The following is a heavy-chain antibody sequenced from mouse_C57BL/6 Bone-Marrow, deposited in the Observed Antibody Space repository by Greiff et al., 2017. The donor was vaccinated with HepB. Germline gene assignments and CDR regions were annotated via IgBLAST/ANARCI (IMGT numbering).Heavy chain of an antibody. D-gene: IGHD2-1*01. CDR1: GYTFTSYW. Sequence: VQLQQPGAELVRPGSSVKLSCKASGYTFTSYWMHWVKQRPIQGLEWIGNIDPSDSETHYNQKFKDKATLTVDKSSSTAYMQLSSLTSEDSAVYYCATIYYGNYIDYWGQGTTLTVSS. CDR2: IDPSDSET. J-gene: IGHJ2*01. CDR3: ATIYYGNYIDY. V-gene: IGHV1-52*01.